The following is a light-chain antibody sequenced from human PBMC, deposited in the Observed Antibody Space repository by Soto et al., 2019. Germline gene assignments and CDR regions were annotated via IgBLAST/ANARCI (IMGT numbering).Light chain of an antibody. CDR3: QQYNSYSRWT. J-gene: IGKJ1*01. Sequence: DIQMTQSPSTLSASVGDRVTITCRASQSISSWLAWYQQKPGKAPELLIYDASSLESGVPSRFSGSGSGTEFTLTISSLQPDDFATYYCQQYNSYSRWTFGQGTKVEIK. CDR1: QSISSW. CDR2: DAS. V-gene: IGKV1-5*01.